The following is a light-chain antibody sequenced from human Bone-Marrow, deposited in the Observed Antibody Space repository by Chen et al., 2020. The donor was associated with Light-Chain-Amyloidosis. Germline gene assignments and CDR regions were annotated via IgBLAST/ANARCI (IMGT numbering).Light chain of an antibody. CDR3: AAYSITYALV. J-gene: IGLJ1*01. V-gene: IGLV2-14*01. Sequence: QSALTQPASVSGSPGQSSTISCPGTSSDVGGDNHVSWYQQHPDKAPELMIYEVTKRPSWVPDRGSGTKSATTSSLTIAGLQAEDEDDYFCAAYSITYALVFGGGTRVTVL. CDR1: SSDVGGDNH. CDR2: EVT.